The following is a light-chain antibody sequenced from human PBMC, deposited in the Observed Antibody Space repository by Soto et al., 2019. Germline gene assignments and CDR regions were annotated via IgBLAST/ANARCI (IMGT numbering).Light chain of an antibody. CDR3: QQFNNYLSIT. V-gene: IGKV3D-15*01. CDR1: QSVRSK. CDR2: GGS. J-gene: IGKJ5*01. Sequence: EIVLTHSPASRSVAAGERCSLSCRASQSVRSKVAWYQQKPGQAPSLVIYGGSSRATGIPVRFSGSGSETDSTLTISSLQPEDFATYYCQQFNNYLSITFGQGTRLEIK.